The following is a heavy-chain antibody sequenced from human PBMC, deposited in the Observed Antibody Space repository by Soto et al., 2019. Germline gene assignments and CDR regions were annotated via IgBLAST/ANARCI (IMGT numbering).Heavy chain of an antibody. CDR2: IKAGNGNT. J-gene: IGHJ4*02. Sequence: GASVKVSCKASGHTFTSYAMHWVRQAPGQRLEWMGWIKAGNGNTKYSQKFQGRVTITRDTSASTAYMELSSLRSEDTAVYYCARSYPVWFGELLQNLYYFDYWGQGTLVTVSS. CDR3: ARSYPVWFGELLQNLYYFDY. D-gene: IGHD3-10*01. V-gene: IGHV1-3*01. CDR1: GHTFTSYA.